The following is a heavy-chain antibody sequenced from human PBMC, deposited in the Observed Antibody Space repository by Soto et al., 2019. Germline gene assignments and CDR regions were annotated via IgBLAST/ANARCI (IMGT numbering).Heavy chain of an antibody. V-gene: IGHV4-4*02. D-gene: IGHD2-8*01. CDR2: IHHNGDT. Sequence: PXETLSLTCAVFGDSMNTNNWWSWFRQPPGQGLEWIGEIHHNGDTTYTPSLKSRVTMSLDKSKYHFSLSLTSVTAADTAVYYCARTRQSCTTYMCHDVYIDFWGRGTPVPVTS. CDR1: GDSMNTNNW. J-gene: IGHJ4*02. CDR3: ARTRQSCTTYMCHDVYIDF.